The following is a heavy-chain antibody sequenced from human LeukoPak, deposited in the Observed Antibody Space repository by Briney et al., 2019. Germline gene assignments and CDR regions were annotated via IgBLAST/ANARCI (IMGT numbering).Heavy chain of an antibody. V-gene: IGHV3-23*01. CDR1: GFTFNSYA. J-gene: IGHJ4*02. CDR3: AKCMEPAARGSFDY. CDR2: IGGSGYTT. Sequence: GGSLRLSCAAPGFTFNSYAMSWVRKAPGKGLEWVSAIGGSGYTTYYAGSVKGRFTISRDNSKNPLYLQVNSLRAEDTAVYYCAKCMEPAARGSFDYWGQGTLVSVCS. D-gene: IGHD2-2*01.